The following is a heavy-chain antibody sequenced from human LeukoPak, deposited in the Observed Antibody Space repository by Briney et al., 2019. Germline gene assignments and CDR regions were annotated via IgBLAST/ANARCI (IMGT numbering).Heavy chain of an antibody. V-gene: IGHV2-5*02. J-gene: IGHJ4*02. Sequence: SGPTQVKPTQTLTLTCTFSGFSLSTSGVGVGWIRQPQGKALEWLALIYWDDDKRHSPSLKSRLTITKDTSKNQVVLTMTNIDPVDTATYYGAQYGSGSRQSYYFDYWGQGTLVTVSS. CDR1: GFSLSTSGVG. D-gene: IGHD3-10*01. CDR3: AQYGSGSRQSYYFDY. CDR2: IYWDDDK.